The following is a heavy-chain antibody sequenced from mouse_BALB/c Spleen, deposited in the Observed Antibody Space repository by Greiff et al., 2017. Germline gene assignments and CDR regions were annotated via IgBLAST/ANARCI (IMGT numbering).Heavy chain of an antibody. CDR3: AKFCDYIDY. Sequence: QVQLQQSGAELVKPGASVKLSCKASGFNFTSYWINWVKLRPGQGLEWIGDIYPGSGSTNYNEKFKSKATLTVDTSSSTTYMQLSRLASEDSACYCCAKFCDYIDYWGQGTTVTVSS. V-gene: IGHV1-55*01. CDR1: GFNFTSYW. D-gene: IGHD6-1*01. CDR2: IYPGSGST. J-gene: IGHJ2*01.